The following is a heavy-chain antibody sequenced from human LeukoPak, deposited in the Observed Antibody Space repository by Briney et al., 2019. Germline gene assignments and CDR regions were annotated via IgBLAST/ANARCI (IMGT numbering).Heavy chain of an antibody. CDR2: IRGDGIET. CDR3: ARVVTWFDP. Sequence: GGSLRLSCAASGFTFSDYWMHWVRQAPGKGLEWVSRIRGDGIETNYADSVKGRFTISRDNAKNTLYIQMNGLRAEDTAVYYCARVVTWFDPWAREPWSPSPQ. CDR1: GFTFSDYW. V-gene: IGHV3-74*01. D-gene: IGHD3-16*02. J-gene: IGHJ5*02.